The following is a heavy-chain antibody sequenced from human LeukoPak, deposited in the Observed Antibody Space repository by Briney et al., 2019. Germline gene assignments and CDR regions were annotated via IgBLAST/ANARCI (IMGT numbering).Heavy chain of an antibody. CDR1: GFTFSSYA. Sequence: GGSLRLSCAASGFTFSSYAMSWVRQAPGKGLEWVSAISGSGGSTYYADSVKGRFTISRDDSKNTLYLQMNSLRAEDTAVYYCAKDRYSSGWYRGGNFDYWGQGTLVTVSS. J-gene: IGHJ4*02. V-gene: IGHV3-23*01. CDR3: AKDRYSSGWYRGGNFDY. D-gene: IGHD6-19*01. CDR2: ISGSGGST.